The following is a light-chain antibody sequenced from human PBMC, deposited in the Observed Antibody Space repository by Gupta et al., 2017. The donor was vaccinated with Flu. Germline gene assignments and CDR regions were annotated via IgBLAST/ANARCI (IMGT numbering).Light chain of an antibody. Sequence: QSVLTQPPSASGTHGQRVTISCSGSSSNIGNSYVYWFRQLPGTAPKLLIYRDNQRPSGVPDRFSGSKSGTSASLAISGLRSEDEADYYCAAWDDSLRGRVFGGGTKLTVL. CDR3: AAWDDSLRGRV. CDR1: SSNIGNSY. V-gene: IGLV1-47*01. CDR2: RDN. J-gene: IGLJ3*02.